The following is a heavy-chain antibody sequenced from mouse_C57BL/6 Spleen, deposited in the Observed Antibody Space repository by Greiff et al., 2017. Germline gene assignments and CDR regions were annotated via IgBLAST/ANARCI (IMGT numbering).Heavy chain of an antibody. D-gene: IGHD2-5*01. V-gene: IGHV5-4*01. CDR2: ISDGGSYT. Sequence: EVQLQESGGGLVQPGGSLKLSCAASGFTFSSYAMSWVRQTPEKRLEWVATISDGGSYTYYPDNVKGRFTISRDNAKNNLYLQMSHLKSEDTAMYYCARDAYYSNYAWFAYWGHGTLVTVSA. CDR3: ARDAYYSNYAWFAY. CDR1: GFTFSSYA. J-gene: IGHJ3*01.